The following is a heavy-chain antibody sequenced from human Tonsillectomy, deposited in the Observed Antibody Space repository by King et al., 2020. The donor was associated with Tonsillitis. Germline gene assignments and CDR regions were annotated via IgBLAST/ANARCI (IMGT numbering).Heavy chain of an antibody. V-gene: IGHV4-59*01. CDR3: ARVPTYDFWSGYPLFGMDV. CDR1: GGSISSYY. D-gene: IGHD3-3*01. J-gene: IGHJ6*02. Sequence: VQLQESGPGLVKPSETLSLTCTVSGGSISSYYWSWVRQPPGKGLEWNGYIYYSGSTNYNPSLKSRVTISVDTSKNQFSLKLSSVTAADTAVYYCARVPTYDFWSGYPLFGMDVWGQGTTVTVSS. CDR2: IYYSGST.